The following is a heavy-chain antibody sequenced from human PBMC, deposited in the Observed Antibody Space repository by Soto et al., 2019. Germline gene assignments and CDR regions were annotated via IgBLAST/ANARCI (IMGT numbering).Heavy chain of an antibody. CDR1: GYIFTDYY. J-gene: IGHJ5*02. CDR2: INPNSGGT. D-gene: IGHD3-16*02. CDR3: ARSSGGVFGIIIEGSNWLAP. V-gene: IGHV1-2*06. Sequence: ASVKVSCTASGYIFTDYYMHWVRQAPGQELGWMGRINPNSGGTNYAQKFQGRVTMTMDTSINTAYTELSSLRSEDTAVYYCARSSGGVFGIIIEGSNWLAPWGQGSLVTVSA.